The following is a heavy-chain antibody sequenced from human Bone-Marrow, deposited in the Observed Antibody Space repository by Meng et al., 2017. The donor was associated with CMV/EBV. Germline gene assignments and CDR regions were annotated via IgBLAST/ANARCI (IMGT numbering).Heavy chain of an antibody. CDR2: INHSGST. V-gene: IGHV4-34*01. J-gene: IGHJ6*02. CDR3: ARSLPTSGMDV. CDR1: GGSFSGYY. Sequence: ESLKISCAVYGGSFSGYYWSWIRQPPGKGLEWIGEINHSGSTNYNPSLKSRVTISVDTSKNQFSLKLSSVTAADTAVYYCARSLPTSGMDVWGQGTTVTVSS.